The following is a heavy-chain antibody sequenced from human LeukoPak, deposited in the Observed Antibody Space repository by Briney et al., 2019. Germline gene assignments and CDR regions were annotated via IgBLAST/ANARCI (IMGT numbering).Heavy chain of an antibody. D-gene: IGHD6-13*01. CDR2: INPSGGST. Sequence: ASVKVSCKASGYTFTSYYMHWVRQAPGQGLEWMGIINPSGGSTSYAQKFQGRVTMTTDTSTSTAYMELRSLRSDDTAVYYCAREGDGYSSSWYGNWFDPWGQGTLVTVSS. V-gene: IGHV1-46*01. CDR3: AREGDGYSSSWYGNWFDP. J-gene: IGHJ5*02. CDR1: GYTFTSYY.